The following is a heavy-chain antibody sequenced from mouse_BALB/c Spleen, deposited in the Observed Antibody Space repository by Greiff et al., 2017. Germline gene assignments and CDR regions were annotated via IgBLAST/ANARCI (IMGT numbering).Heavy chain of an antibody. CDR2: ISTYYGDA. Sequence: QVQLKESGAELVRPGVSVKISCKGSGYTFTDYAMHWVKQSHAKSLEWIGVISTYYGDASYNQKFKGKATMTVDKSSSTAYMELARLTSEDSAIYYCARAGDYGSSHYFDYWGQGTTLTVSS. CDR1: GYTFTDYA. V-gene: IGHV1S137*01. CDR3: ARAGDYGSSHYFDY. D-gene: IGHD1-1*01. J-gene: IGHJ2*01.